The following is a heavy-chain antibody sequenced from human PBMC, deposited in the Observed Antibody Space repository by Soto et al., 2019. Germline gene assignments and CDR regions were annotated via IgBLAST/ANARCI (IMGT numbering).Heavy chain of an antibody. D-gene: IGHD6-19*01. J-gene: IGHJ5*02. V-gene: IGHV4-30-2*01. Sequence: SETLSLTCNMSGDSYSISTYSWSWIRQPPGKALQWIGFIYQSGVTSCNPSLASRVSISLDRSNNQCSLKLKSVTAADTAVYFCAGMPYTSGLRFDPWGPGTLVTVSS. CDR3: AGMPYTSGLRFDP. CDR2: IYQSGVT. CDR1: GDSYSISTYS.